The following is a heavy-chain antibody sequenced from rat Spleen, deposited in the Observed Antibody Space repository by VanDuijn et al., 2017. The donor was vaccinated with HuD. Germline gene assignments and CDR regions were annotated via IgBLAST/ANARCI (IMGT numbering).Heavy chain of an antibody. CDR1: GFTFSDYN. CDR2: ISTGGGST. D-gene: IGHD2-2*01. V-gene: IGHV5-27*01. CDR3: ARAGYLRDWYFDF. J-gene: IGHJ1*01. Sequence: EVQLVESGGGLVQPGRSLKLSCAASGFTFSDYNMAWVRQAPTKGLEWVAYISTGGGSTYYRDSVKGRFTISRDNAKSTLYLQMDSLRSEDTATYYCARAGYLRDWYFDFWGPGTMVTVSS.